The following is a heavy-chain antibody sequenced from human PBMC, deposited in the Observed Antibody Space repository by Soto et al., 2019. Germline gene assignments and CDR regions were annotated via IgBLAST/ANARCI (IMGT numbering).Heavy chain of an antibody. D-gene: IGHD3-22*01. CDR2: IYYSGST. CDR1: GGSISSSSYY. J-gene: IGHJ4*02. Sequence: QLQLQESGPGLVKPSETLSLTCTVSGGSISSSSYYWGWIRQPPGKGLEWIGSIYYSGSTYYNPSLKIRVTISVDTSKNQFSLKLSSVTAADTAVYYCASDITMIGLFDYWGQGTLVTVSS. V-gene: IGHV4-39*01. CDR3: ASDITMIGLFDY.